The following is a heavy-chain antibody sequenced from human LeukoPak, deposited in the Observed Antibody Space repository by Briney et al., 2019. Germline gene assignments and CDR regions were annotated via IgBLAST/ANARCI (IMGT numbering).Heavy chain of an antibody. CDR1: GFTVSGTH. Sequence: GGSLRLSCAASGFTVSGTHMSWVRQAPGKGLEWVSAMYTGGTTYYADSVKGRFTISRDNSRNTLFLHMSSLRADDTAVYYCAKDEATSGGGLASWGQGTLVTVSS. V-gene: IGHV3-53*01. J-gene: IGHJ4*02. D-gene: IGHD3-16*01. CDR2: MYTGGTT. CDR3: AKDEATSGGGLAS.